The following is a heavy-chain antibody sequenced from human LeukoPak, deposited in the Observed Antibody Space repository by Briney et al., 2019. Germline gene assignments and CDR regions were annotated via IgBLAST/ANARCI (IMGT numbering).Heavy chain of an antibody. CDR1: GASIDSHSW. Sequence: PSETLSLTCAVSGASIDSHSWWSWVRQPPGKGLEWIGYIYYSGSTYYNPSLKSRVTISVDTSKNQFSLKLSSVTAADTAVYYCARGHYGDSSDYWGQGTLVTVSS. CDR3: ARGHYGDSSDY. CDR2: IYYSGST. V-gene: IGHV4-30-4*08. D-gene: IGHD4-17*01. J-gene: IGHJ4*02.